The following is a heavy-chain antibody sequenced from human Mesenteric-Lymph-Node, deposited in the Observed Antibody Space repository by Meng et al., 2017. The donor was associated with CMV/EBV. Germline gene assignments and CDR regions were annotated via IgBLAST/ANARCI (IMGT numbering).Heavy chain of an antibody. D-gene: IGHD7-27*01. V-gene: IGHV3-23*03. CDR2: IYRGGNET. CDR1: GFAFSNSA. J-gene: IGHJ4*02. Sequence: GGSLRLSCAASGFAFSNSAMSWVRQAPGKGLQWLSAIYRGGNETYYADSAKGRFTISRDDSKHTLYLHMNSLRAGDTAVYYCSTGALWGQGTLVTVSS. CDR3: STGAL.